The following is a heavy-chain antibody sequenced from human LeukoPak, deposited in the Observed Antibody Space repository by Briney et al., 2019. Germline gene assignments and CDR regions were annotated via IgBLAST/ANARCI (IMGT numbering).Heavy chain of an antibody. V-gene: IGHV3-74*01. D-gene: IGHD4-23*01. J-gene: IGHJ4*02. Sequence: PSGGSLRLSCVDSGFTFSSYWMNWVRQAPGKGLVWVSRIASDGSSTTYADSVKGRFSISRDNAKNTLYLQMNSLRVEDTAVYYCARGRPHGNDYWGQGTLVTVSS. CDR1: GFTFSSYW. CDR2: IASDGSST. CDR3: ARGRPHGNDY.